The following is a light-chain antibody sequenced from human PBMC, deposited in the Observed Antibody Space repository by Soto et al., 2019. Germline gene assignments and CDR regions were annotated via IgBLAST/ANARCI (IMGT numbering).Light chain of an antibody. Sequence: DIPMTQSPSSVSASVGDRVTITCRASQGLSNWLAWYQQKPGQAPKFLFFAAPSVPRRVPSRFCGSGSGTDFTLTISSLQPEDFGTYYCQQTDSHLRKFGPGTKVDIK. CDR2: AAP. V-gene: IGKV1D-12*01. CDR3: QQTDSHLRK. CDR1: QGLSNW. J-gene: IGKJ3*01.